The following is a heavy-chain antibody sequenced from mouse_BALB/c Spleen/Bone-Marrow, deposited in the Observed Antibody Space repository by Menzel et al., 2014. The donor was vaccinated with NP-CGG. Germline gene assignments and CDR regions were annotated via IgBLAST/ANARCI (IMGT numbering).Heavy chain of an antibody. J-gene: IGHJ2*01. D-gene: IGHD2-2*01. V-gene: IGHV14-3*02. CDR1: GFNVKDTY. CDR2: IDPANGNT. Sequence: EVILVESGAELVKPGASVKLSCTASGFNVKDTYIHWVKQRPEQGPEWIGRIDPANGNTKYDPKFQGKATITADTSSNTAYLQLSSLTPEDTAVYYCASYVYGYYFDYWGQGTTLTVSS. CDR3: ASYVYGYYFDY.